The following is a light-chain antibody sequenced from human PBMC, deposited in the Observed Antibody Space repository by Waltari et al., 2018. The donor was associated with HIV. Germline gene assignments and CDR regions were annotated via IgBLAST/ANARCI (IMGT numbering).Light chain of an antibody. Sequence: QFALTQPASVSGSPGQSITISCTGSSSDSGYYNYVSWYQQHPGKAPKHIIYEVSNRPSGISSRFSGSKSGNTASLTISGLQAEDEADYFCSSLTNSATLSVLFGGGTQLTVL. J-gene: IGLJ3*02. CDR2: EVS. CDR1: SSDSGYYNY. V-gene: IGLV2-14*01. CDR3: SSLTNSATLSVL.